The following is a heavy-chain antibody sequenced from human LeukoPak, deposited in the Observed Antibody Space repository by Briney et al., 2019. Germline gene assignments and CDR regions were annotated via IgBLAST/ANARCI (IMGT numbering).Heavy chain of an antibody. CDR1: GGSISSSSYY. Sequence: SETLSLTCTVSGGSISSSSYYWGWIRQPPGKGLEWIGSIYYSGSTYYNPSLKSRVTISVDTSKNQFSLKLSSVTAADTAVYYCARVWVLAAGLPAGTTFMDVWGKGTTVTVSS. V-gene: IGHV4-39*07. D-gene: IGHD2/OR15-2a*01. CDR3: ARVWVLAAGLPAGTTFMDV. J-gene: IGHJ6*03. CDR2: IYYSGST.